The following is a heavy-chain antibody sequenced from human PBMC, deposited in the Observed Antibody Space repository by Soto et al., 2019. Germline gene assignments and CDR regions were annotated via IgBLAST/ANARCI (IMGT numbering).Heavy chain of an antibody. CDR1: GFTFSSYA. CDR2: ISGSGGST. D-gene: IGHD3-3*01. V-gene: IGHV3-23*01. Sequence: GGSLRLSCAASGFTFSSYAMSWVRQAPGKGLEWVSAISGSGGSTYYADSVKGRFTISRDNSKNTLYLQMNSLRAEDTAVYYCPKSADYDFWSGYYFDYWGQGTLVTVSS. J-gene: IGHJ4*02. CDR3: PKSADYDFWSGYYFDY.